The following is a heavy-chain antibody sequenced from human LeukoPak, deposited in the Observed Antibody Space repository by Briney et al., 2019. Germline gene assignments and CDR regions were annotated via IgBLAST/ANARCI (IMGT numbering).Heavy chain of an antibody. D-gene: IGHD3-9*01. CDR2: ISAYNGNT. J-gene: IGHJ5*02. V-gene: IGHV1-18*01. Sequence: ASVKVSCKASGYTFTSYGISWVRQAPGQGLEWMGWISAYNGNTNYVQNLQGRVTMTTDTSTSTACMELRSLRSDDTAVYYCARVLTGNRRFDPWGQGTLVTVSS. CDR3: ARVLTGNRRFDP. CDR1: GYTFTSYG.